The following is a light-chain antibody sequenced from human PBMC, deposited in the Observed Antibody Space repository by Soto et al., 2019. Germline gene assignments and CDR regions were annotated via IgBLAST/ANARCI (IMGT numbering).Light chain of an antibody. CDR1: SSDVGGYNY. CDR3: CSYAGSYTLYV. CDR2: DVS. V-gene: IGLV2-11*01. Sequence: VLTQPRSVSGSPGQSVTISCTGTSSDVGGYNYVSWYQQHPGKAPKLMIYDVSKRPSGVPDRFSGSKSGNTASLTISGLQAEDEADYYCCSYAGSYTLYVFGTGTKGTVL. J-gene: IGLJ1*01.